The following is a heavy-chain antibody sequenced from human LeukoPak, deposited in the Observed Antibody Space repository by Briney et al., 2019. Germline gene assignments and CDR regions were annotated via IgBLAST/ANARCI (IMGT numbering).Heavy chain of an antibody. V-gene: IGHV3-7*04. Sequence: PGGSLRLSCAASGFTFSSCWMSWVRQAPGKGLEWVANIKQDGSEKYYVDSVKGRFTISRDNAKNSLYLQMNSLRDEDTAVYYCARYVGMDVWGQGTTVTVS. CDR3: ARYVGMDV. CDR2: IKQDGSEK. J-gene: IGHJ6*02. CDR1: GFTFSSCW. D-gene: IGHD3-16*01.